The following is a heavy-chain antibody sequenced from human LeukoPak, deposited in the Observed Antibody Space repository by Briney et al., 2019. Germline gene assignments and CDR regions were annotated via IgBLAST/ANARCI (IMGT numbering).Heavy chain of an antibody. CDR1: GYTFTSYA. Sequence: GASVKVSCKASGYTFTSYAMHWVRQAPGQRLEWMGWINAGNDNTKYSQKFQGRVTITRDTSASTAYMELSSLRSEDTAVYYCARDLGYCTGGTCYPNLFDRWGQGTLVTVSS. V-gene: IGHV1-3*01. D-gene: IGHD2-15*01. CDR2: INAGNDNT. CDR3: ARDLGYCTGGTCYPNLFDR. J-gene: IGHJ5*02.